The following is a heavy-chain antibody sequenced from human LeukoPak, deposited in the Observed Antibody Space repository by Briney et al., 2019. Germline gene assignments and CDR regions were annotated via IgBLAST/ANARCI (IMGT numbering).Heavy chain of an antibody. Sequence: SETLSLTCTVSGGSISSYYWSWIRQPPGKGLEWIGEIYHSGSTNYNPSLKSRVTISVDKSKNQFSLKLSSVTAADTAVYYCARVGDGDSIDYWGQGTLVTVSS. J-gene: IGHJ4*02. CDR2: IYHSGST. D-gene: IGHD5-12*01. CDR3: ARVGDGDSIDY. V-gene: IGHV4-59*12. CDR1: GGSISSYY.